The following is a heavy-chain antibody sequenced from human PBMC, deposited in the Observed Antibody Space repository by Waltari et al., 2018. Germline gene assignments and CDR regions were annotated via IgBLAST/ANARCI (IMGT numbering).Heavy chain of an antibody. D-gene: IGHD4-17*01. CDR1: GGTFSSYE. J-gene: IGHJ3*01. Sequence: QVHLVQSGAEVKKPGSSVRVSCKASGGTFSSYEFNWVRQAPGQGLEWMGGLIPIVGTPIYAQKFQCRVTITADRSTPTAYMEWSSLRFEATAVYYCARDPKGTTVIYDAFDLWGQGTMVSVSS. V-gene: IGHV1-69*14. CDR3: ARDPKGTTVIYDAFDL. CDR2: LIPIVGTP.